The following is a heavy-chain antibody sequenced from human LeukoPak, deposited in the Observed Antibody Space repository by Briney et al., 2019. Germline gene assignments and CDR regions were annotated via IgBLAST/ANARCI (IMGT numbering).Heavy chain of an antibody. Sequence: GASVKVSCKASGYTFTGYYMHWVRQAPGQGLEWMGWINPNSGGTNYAQKFQGRVTITADKSTSTAYMELSSLRSEDTAVYYCARDMGDTAMVTDYYYYGMDVWGQGTTVTVSS. D-gene: IGHD5-18*01. V-gene: IGHV1-2*02. CDR1: GYTFTGYY. CDR3: ARDMGDTAMVTDYYYYGMDV. CDR2: INPNSGGT. J-gene: IGHJ6*02.